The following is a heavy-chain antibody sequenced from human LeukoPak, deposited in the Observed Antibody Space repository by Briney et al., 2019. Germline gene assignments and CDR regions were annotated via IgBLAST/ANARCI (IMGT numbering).Heavy chain of an antibody. CDR1: GFTFVTYA. V-gene: IGHV3-23*01. CDR3: ARAIMGTENLDY. CDR2: ISISSVDS. D-gene: IGHD5-18*01. J-gene: IGHJ4*02. Sequence: PGGSLRLSCAASGFTFVTYAMSWVRQAPGKGLEWVGGISISSVDSYYADSVRGRFTISRDNSKNTFFLQLNGLRTGDTAVYYCARAIMGTENLDYWGQGTLVTVSS.